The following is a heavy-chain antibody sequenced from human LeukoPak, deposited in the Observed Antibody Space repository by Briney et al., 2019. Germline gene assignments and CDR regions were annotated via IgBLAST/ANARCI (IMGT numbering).Heavy chain of an antibody. CDR1: GFTFGTSG. V-gene: IGHV1-2*02. D-gene: IGHD6-19*01. J-gene: IGHJ6*03. CDR3: ASNLGSLVPNYYYYYMDV. CDR2: INPNSGGT. Sequence: GASVKVSCKASGFTFGTSGITWVRQAPGQGLEWMGWINPNSGGTNYAQKFQGRVTMTRDTSISTAYMELSRLRSDDTAVYYCASNLGSLVPNYYYYYMDVWGKGTTVTVSS.